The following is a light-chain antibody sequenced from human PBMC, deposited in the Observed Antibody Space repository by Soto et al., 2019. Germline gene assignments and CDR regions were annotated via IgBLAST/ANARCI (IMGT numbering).Light chain of an antibody. CDR1: QSVLYSSNNENY. CDR3: QQYYSTPYT. V-gene: IGKV4-1*01. Sequence: DIVMTQSPDSLAVSLGERATINCKSSQSVLYSSNNENYLTWYQQKPGQPPKLLIYWASTRESGVPDRFSGSGSGTDFTLTISSLQAEDVAVYYCQQYYSTPYTFGQGTNLEIK. CDR2: WAS. J-gene: IGKJ2*01.